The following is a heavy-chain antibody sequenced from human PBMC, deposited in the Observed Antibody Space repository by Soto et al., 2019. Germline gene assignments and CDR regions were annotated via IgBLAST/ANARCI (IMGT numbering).Heavy chain of an antibody. V-gene: IGHV4-31*03. CDR1: GGSISSGGYY. CDR2: IYYSGST. CDR3: ARVGSFSWRRGWFGP. D-gene: IGHD3-10*01. J-gene: IGHJ5*02. Sequence: QVQLQESGPGLVKPSQTLSLTCTVSGGSISSGGYYWSWIRQHPGKGLEWNGNIYYSGSTDYNPSLKSRVALSVDTSKNQFSLKLSSVAAADTAVYYCARVGSFSWRRGWFGPWGQGTLVTVSS.